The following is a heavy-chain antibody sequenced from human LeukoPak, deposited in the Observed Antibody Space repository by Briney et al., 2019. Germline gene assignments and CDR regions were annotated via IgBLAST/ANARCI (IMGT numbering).Heavy chain of an antibody. CDR3: AIGGVIVPALFDY. Sequence: PSETLSLTCAVYGVSFSGYYWRWHRQAPGKGLEGIGEINHSGSTNYNPSLKSRVTISVDTCKNQFSLKLSSVTAADTAVYYCAIGGVIVPALFDYWGQGTLVTVSS. D-gene: IGHD2-2*01. V-gene: IGHV4-34*01. CDR2: INHSGST. J-gene: IGHJ4*02. CDR1: GVSFSGYY.